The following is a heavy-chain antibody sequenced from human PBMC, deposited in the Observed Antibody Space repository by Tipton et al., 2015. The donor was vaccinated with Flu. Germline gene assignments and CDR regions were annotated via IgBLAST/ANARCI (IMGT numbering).Heavy chain of an antibody. V-gene: IGHV6-1*01. D-gene: IGHD1-14*01. CDR3: TRSGPLTTLVPDSVWAFDI. J-gene: IGHJ3*02. CDR1: GDSVSSNRAA. CDR2: TYYKSNWYK. Sequence: TLSLTCAISGDSVSSNRAAWNWIRQSPSRGLEWLGRTYYKSNWYKDYAVPVKSRITINPDTSKNQFSLQLNSVTPEDTAVYYCTRSGPLTTLVPDSVWAFDIWGQGTMVTVSS.